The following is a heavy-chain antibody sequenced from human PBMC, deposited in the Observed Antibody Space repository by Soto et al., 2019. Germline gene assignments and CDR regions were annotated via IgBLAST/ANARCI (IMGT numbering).Heavy chain of an antibody. CDR1: GLTFSGSA. Sequence: EVQLVESGGGLVQPGGSLKLSCAASGLTFSGSAMHWVRQASGKGLEWVGRIRSKANSYATEYAASVKGRFTISRDDSKNTAYLQMSSLKTEDTALYYCTRHADLGYCSSTSCYDFDYWGQGTLVTVSS. J-gene: IGHJ4*02. V-gene: IGHV3-73*01. CDR3: TRHADLGYCSSTSCYDFDY. CDR2: IRSKANSYAT. D-gene: IGHD2-2*01.